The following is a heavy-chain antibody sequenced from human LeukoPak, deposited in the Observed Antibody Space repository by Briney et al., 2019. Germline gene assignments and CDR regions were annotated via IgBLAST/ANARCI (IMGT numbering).Heavy chain of an antibody. J-gene: IGHJ4*02. CDR1: GFTFSDHW. CDR3: ARVRGAYCSNICYPSDFDY. CDR2: IKQDGSDK. Sequence: GGSLRLSCAASGFTFSDHWMSWVRQAPGKGLEWVANIKQDGSDKYYVDSVKGRLTISRDNAKNSLYLRMNSLGAEDTAVYYCARVRGAYCSNICYPSDFDYWGQGTLVTVSS. D-gene: IGHD2-2*01. V-gene: IGHV3-7*01.